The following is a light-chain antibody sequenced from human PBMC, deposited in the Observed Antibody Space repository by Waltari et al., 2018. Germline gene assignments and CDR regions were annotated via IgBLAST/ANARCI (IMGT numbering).Light chain of an antibody. J-gene: IGLJ3*02. CDR3: QSSDTGLSGGV. CDR1: GSNLGAGYD. V-gene: IGLV1-40*01. Sequence: SGSNLGAGYDVHWYQHIPGTAPKVLIYNNFNRPLGVPDRFSGSKAGPSASLAIADLQSEDEGDYYCQSSDTGLSGGVFGGGTRLTVL. CDR2: NNF.